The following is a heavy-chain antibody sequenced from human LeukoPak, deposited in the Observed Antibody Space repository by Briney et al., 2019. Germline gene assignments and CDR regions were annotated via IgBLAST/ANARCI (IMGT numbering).Heavy chain of an antibody. Sequence: GGSLTPFCAASGFTFSSYAMTWVRQAPGKGLEWVSVISGRGDRTYYANSVKGRFTISRDNSKNTLYLQMNSLRAEDTAVYYCACVVTGQKDDAFDIWGQGAMVTVSS. CDR2: ISGRGDRT. CDR3: ACVVTGQKDDAFDI. D-gene: IGHD4-23*01. V-gene: IGHV3-23*01. CDR1: GFTFSSYA. J-gene: IGHJ3*02.